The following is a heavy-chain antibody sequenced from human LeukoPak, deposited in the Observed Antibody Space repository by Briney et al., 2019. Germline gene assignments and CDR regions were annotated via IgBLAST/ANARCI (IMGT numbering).Heavy chain of an antibody. V-gene: IGHV3-23*01. J-gene: IGHJ5*02. CDR1: GFTFSSYA. CDR3: GKSAKMVRGACNWFDP. D-gene: IGHD3-10*01. Sequence: GGSLRLSCAASGFTFSSYAMSWVRQAPGKGLEWVSAISGSGGSTYYADSVKGRFTISRDNSKNTLYLQMNSLRAEDTAVYYCGKSAKMVRGACNWFDPWGQGTLVTVSS. CDR2: ISGSGGST.